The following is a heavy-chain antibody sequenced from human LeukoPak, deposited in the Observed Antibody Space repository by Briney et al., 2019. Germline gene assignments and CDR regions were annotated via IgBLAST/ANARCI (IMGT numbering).Heavy chain of an antibody. V-gene: IGHV3-15*01. CDR3: TTTYYGSGSSSDF. CDR1: GFTFNNAW. CDR2: IKSKTGGGTT. J-gene: IGHJ4*02. D-gene: IGHD3-10*01. Sequence: GGSLRLSCAASGFTFNNAWMSWVRQPPGKGLEWIGRIKSKTGGGTTDYAAPVKGRFTISRDDSKNTLYLQMNSLKTKDTAVYYCTTTYYGSGSSSDFWGQGTLVTVSS.